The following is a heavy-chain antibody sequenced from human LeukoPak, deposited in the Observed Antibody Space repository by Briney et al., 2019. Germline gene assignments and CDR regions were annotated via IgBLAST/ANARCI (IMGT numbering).Heavy chain of an antibody. D-gene: IGHD3-9*01. Sequence: ASVKVSCKASGYTFTDYYIHWVRQAPGQGLEWMGWINPNSGGTNYAQKFQGRVTMTRDTSISTAYMELSRLRSDDTAVYYCARTVLRYFDWLSYDAFDIWGQGTMVTVSS. CDR3: ARTVLRYFDWLSYDAFDI. CDR1: GYTFTDYY. J-gene: IGHJ3*02. V-gene: IGHV1-2*02. CDR2: INPNSGGT.